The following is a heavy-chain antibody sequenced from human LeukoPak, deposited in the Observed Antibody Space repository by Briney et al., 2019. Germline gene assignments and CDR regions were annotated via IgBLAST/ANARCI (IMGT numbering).Heavy chain of an antibody. V-gene: IGHV3-23*01. D-gene: IGHD5-18*01. CDR3: ASAVDTALWYY. CDR1: GFTFSSYA. Sequence: PGGSLRLSCAASGFTFSSYAMSWVRQAPGKGLEGGSAISGRGCSTYYADSVKARFTTSRDNSKNTRYLKMKTLRPEDTTVLYYASAVDTALWYYWGQGTLVTVSS. J-gene: IGHJ4*02. CDR2: ISGRGCST.